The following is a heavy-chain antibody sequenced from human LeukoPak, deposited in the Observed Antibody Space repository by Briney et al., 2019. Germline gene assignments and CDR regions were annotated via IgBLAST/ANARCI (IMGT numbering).Heavy chain of an antibody. CDR1: GFTVSSNY. V-gene: IGHV3-7*01. Sequence: GGSLRLSCAASGFTVSSNYMSWVRQAPGKGLEWVANIKQDGSETYYMDYVKGRFTISRDNAENSLHLQMNSLRAEDTAVYYCARDQSIHPYPEVILDFWGQGALVTVSS. J-gene: IGHJ4*02. CDR2: IKQDGSET. D-gene: IGHD3-10*01. CDR3: ARDQSIHPYPEVILDF.